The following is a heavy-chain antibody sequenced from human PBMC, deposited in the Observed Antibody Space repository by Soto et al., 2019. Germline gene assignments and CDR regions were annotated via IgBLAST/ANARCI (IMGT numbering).Heavy chain of an antibody. CDR2: IYHTGSS. CDR3: AINRAKKRGILSGVDN. Sequence: QVQLQESGPGLVKPSGTLSLTCAVSGGSIRSSNWWSWVRQSPGKGLEWIGEIYHTGSSIYHPSLRGRVTISLDKSKNQFSLNLTSVTAADTAVYYCAINRAKKRGILSGVDNWGQGTHVLVSS. D-gene: IGHD3-3*02. CDR1: GGSIRSSNW. V-gene: IGHV4-4*02. J-gene: IGHJ4*02.